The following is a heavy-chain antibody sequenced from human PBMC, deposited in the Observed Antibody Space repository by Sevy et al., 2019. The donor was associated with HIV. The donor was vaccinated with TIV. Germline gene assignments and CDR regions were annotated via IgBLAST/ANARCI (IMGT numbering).Heavy chain of an antibody. CDR3: ARGEYYESSGYYY. D-gene: IGHD3-22*01. J-gene: IGHJ4*02. CDR2: IKQDGSEK. V-gene: IGHV3-7*01. CDR1: GFTFSSYW. Sequence: GGSLRLSCAASGFTFSSYWMNWVRQAPGKGLEWVANIKQDGSEKYYVDSVKGRFTISRDNAKNSLYLQMDILRAEDTAVYYCARGEYYESSGYYYWGQGTLVTVSS.